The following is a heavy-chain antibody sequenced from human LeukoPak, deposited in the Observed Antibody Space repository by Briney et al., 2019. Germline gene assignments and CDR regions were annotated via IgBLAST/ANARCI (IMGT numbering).Heavy chain of an antibody. CDR1: GGSISSSSYY. CDR2: IYYSGST. J-gene: IGHJ5*02. D-gene: IGHD3-10*01. V-gene: IGHV4-39*07. Sequence: SETLSLTCTVSGGSISSSSYYWGWIRQPPGKGLEWIGSIYYSGSTYYNPSLKSRVTISVDTSENQFSLKLSSVTAADTAVYYCAREDYYGSGTQRFDPWGQGTLVTVSS. CDR3: AREDYYGSGTQRFDP.